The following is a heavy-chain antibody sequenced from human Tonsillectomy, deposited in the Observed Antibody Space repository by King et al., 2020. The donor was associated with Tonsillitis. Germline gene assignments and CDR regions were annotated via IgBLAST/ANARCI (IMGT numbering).Heavy chain of an antibody. Sequence: QLVQSGAEVKKPGSSVKVSCKASGDTFNNYAITWVRQAPGQGLEWMGGIIPIFGTTSYAQKFQGRVTITADTSTSTAYMEWSSLRFEDTAVYYCASGGKGRYGLHWYFDLWGRGTLVTVSS. CDR2: IIPIFGTT. J-gene: IGHJ2*01. V-gene: IGHV1-69*06. D-gene: IGHD3-10*01. CDR1: GDTFNNYA. CDR3: ASGGKGRYGLHWYFDL.